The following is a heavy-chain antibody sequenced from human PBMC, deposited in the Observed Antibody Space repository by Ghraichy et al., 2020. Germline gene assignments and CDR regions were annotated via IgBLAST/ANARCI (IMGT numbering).Heavy chain of an antibody. V-gene: IGHV3-7*01. CDR2: IKQDGSEQ. Sequence: GGSLRLSCAASGFTFSHYWMSWVRQAPGKGLEWVANIKQDGSEQYYDDSVKGRFTISRDNVQNSLYLQMDSLRVDDTALYYCARDQGIIGTRTPFDYWGQGTLVTVSS. J-gene: IGHJ4*02. CDR1: GFTFSHYW. CDR3: ARDQGIIGTRTPFDY. D-gene: IGHD6-6*01.